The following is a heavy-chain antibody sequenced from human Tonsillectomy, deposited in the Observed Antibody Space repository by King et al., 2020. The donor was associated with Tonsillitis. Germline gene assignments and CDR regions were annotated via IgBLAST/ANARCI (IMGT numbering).Heavy chain of an antibody. D-gene: IGHD6-19*01. Sequence: VQLQESGPGLVKPSETLSLTCTVSGGSISSHYWSWVRQPPGKGLEWIGYLSHSGSTNYNPSLRGRIDMSVDTSKSQFSLKLSSVTAADTAVYYCARDRRYSSGNYYYHMDVWGKGAAVTVS. V-gene: IGHV4-59*11. J-gene: IGHJ6*03. CDR1: GGSISSHY. CDR2: LSHSGST. CDR3: ARDRRYSSGNYYYHMDV.